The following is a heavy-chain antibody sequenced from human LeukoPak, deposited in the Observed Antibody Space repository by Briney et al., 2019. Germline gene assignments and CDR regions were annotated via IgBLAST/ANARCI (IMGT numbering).Heavy chain of an antibody. CDR2: INHSGST. J-gene: IGHJ4*02. V-gene: IGHV4-34*01. CDR1: GGSFSGYY. D-gene: IGHD2-15*01. CDR3: ARGGSPYCSGGSCYPY. Sequence: SETLSLTCAVYGGSFSGYYWSWIRQPPGKGLEWIGEINHSGSTNYNPSFKSRVTISVDTSKNQFSLKLSSVTAADTAVYYCARGGSPYCSGGSCYPYWGQGTLVTVSS.